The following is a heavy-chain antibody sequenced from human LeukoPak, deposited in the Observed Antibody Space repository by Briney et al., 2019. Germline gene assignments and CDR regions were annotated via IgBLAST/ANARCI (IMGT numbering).Heavy chain of an antibody. CDR2: ISPYNGNT. D-gene: IGHD3-16*02. J-gene: IGHJ4*02. CDR1: GYTFTGYG. V-gene: IGHV1-18*04. Sequence: ASVKVSCKASGYTFTGYGISWVRQAPRQGLEWMGSISPYNGNTNYAERLQGRVIMTTDTSTRTAYMELRSLRSDDTAVFYCARDQYDYVWGSYRPYFDYWGQGTLVTVSS. CDR3: ARDQYDYVWGSYRPYFDY.